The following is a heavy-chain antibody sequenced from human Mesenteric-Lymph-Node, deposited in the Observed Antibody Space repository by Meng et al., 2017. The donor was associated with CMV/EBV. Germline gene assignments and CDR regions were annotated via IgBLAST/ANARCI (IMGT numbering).Heavy chain of an antibody. CDR2: ISSSGSII. V-gene: IGHV3-48*03. CDR3: AKVGCSSTTCHIDC. CDR1: GFTFSSYE. Sequence: GGSLRLSCAASGFTFSSYEMNWVRQAPGKGLEWVSHISSSGSIIYYADSVKGRFTISRDNSKNTLYLQMNSLRAEDTALYYCAKVGCSSTTCHIDCWGQGTLVTVSS. D-gene: IGHD2-2*02. J-gene: IGHJ4*02.